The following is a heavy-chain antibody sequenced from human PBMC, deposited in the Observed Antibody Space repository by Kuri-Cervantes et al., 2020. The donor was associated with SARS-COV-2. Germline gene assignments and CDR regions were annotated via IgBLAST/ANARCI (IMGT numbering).Heavy chain of an antibody. V-gene: IGHV3-21*01. CDR2: ISSSSSYI. J-gene: IGHJ4*02. Sequence: GESLKISCAASGFTFSSYSMNWVRQAPGKGLEWVSSISSSSSYIYYADSVKGRFTISRDNAKNSLYLQMNSLRAKDTAVYYCARDRGEDIVVVVAASAYDYWGQGTLVTVSS. CDR1: GFTFSSYS. D-gene: IGHD2-15*01. CDR3: ARDRGEDIVVVVAASAYDY.